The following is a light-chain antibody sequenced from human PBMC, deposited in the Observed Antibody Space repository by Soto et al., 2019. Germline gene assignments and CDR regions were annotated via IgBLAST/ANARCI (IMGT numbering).Light chain of an antibody. J-gene: IGKJ4*02. CDR2: DAS. CDR3: QQHSSCPLT. CDR1: QSVSKY. V-gene: IGKV3-11*01. Sequence: EIVLTQSPATLSLSPGERVTLSCRTSQSVSKYLAWYQQTPGQAPRLLIYDASNRATGIAARFSGSGSGTDFPITISGLDPEDCAFYYRQQHSSCPLTFGGGTKVQIK.